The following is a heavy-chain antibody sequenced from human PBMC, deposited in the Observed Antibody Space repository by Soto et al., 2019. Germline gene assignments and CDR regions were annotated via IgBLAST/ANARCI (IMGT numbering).Heavy chain of an antibody. D-gene: IGHD2-15*01. J-gene: IGHJ4*02. CDR2: ISGSGGST. CDR1: GFTFSSYA. Sequence: EVQLLESGGGLVQPGGSLRLSCAASGFTFSSYAMSWVRQAPGKGLEWVSAISGSGGSTYYADSVKGRFTISRDNSKNTLYLQMNSLRAEDTAVYYCANDTGIYCSGGSCYLGPSDYWGQGTLVTVSS. CDR3: ANDTGIYCSGGSCYLGPSDY. V-gene: IGHV3-23*01.